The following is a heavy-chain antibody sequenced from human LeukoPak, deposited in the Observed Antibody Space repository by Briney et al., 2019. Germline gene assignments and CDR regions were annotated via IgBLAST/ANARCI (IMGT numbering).Heavy chain of an antibody. D-gene: IGHD1-26*01. Sequence: SETLSLTCTVSGGSISSYYWSWIRQPPGKGLEWIGYIYYSGSTNYNPSLKSRVTISVDTSKNQFSLKLSSVTAADTAVYYCARDPSPMVGATPFDYWGQGTLVTVSS. CDR2: IYYSGST. V-gene: IGHV4-59*01. CDR3: ARDPSPMVGATPFDY. CDR1: GGSISSYY. J-gene: IGHJ4*02.